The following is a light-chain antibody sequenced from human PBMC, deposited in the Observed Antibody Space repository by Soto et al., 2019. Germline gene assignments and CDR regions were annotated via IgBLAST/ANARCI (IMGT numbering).Light chain of an antibody. CDR2: EVT. Sequence: QSVLTQPPSASGSPGQSVTISCTGTSSDVGGYNYVSWYQQHPGKAPKVMIYEVTKRPSGVPDRFSGSKSGNTASLTVSGLKAEDGADYYCSSYAGGSNLVFGGGTKLTVL. CDR1: SSDVGGYNY. V-gene: IGLV2-8*01. J-gene: IGLJ2*01. CDR3: SSYAGGSNLV.